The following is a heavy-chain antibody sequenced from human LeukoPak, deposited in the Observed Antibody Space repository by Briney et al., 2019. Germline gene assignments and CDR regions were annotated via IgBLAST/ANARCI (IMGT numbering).Heavy chain of an antibody. CDR2: ISSSGSTI. CDR3: ARDLSSGWYWYYGMDV. V-gene: IGHV3-48*04. Sequence: GGSLRLSCAASGFTFSSYWMSWVRQAPGKGLEWVSYISSSGSTIYYADSVKGRFTISRDNAKNSLYLQMNSLRAEDTAVYYCARDLSSGWYWYYGMDVWGQGTTVTVSS. CDR1: GFTFSSYW. J-gene: IGHJ6*02. D-gene: IGHD6-19*01.